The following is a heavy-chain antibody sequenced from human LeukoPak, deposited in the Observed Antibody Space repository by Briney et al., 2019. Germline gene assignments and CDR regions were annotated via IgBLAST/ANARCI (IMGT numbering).Heavy chain of an antibody. CDR1: GLTFSSYA. V-gene: IGHV3-23*01. CDR2: ISGSDGST. CDR3: AKEAGVAGTPYFDY. J-gene: IGHJ4*02. D-gene: IGHD6-19*01. Sequence: GGSLRLSCAASGLTFSSYAMSWVRQAPGKGLEWVSGISGSDGSTYYADSVKGRFTMSRDNSKNTLYLQMNSLRAEDTAIYYCAKEAGVAGTPYFDYWGQGTLVTVSS.